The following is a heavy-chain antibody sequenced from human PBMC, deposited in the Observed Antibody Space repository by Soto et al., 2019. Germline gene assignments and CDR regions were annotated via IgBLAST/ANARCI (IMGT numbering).Heavy chain of an antibody. CDR3: TIEEGRGIDV. CDR2: MNPNSGNT. Sequence: QVQLVQSGAEVKKPGASVKVSCKASGYTFTRYDINWVRQATGQGLEWMGWMNPNSGNTGYAQKFQDRVTMTRKTSISTAYKDLSSLRSDDTAVYYCTIEEGRGIDVGCQGTTVTVSS. V-gene: IGHV1-8*01. CDR1: GYTFTRYD. J-gene: IGHJ6*02.